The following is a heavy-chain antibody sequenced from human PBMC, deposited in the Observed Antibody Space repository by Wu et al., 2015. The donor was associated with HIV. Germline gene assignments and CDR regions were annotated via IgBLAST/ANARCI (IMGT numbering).Heavy chain of an antibody. D-gene: IGHD6-19*01. CDR1: GGTFSSYA. Sequence: QVQLVQSGAEVKKPGSSVKVSCKASGGTFSSYAISWVRQAPGQGLEWMGGIIPILGTANYAQKFQGRVTMTTETSSTTAYLELRSLRSDDTAVYYCARGAVADVWGKGTTIIVSS. V-gene: IGHV1-69*10. CDR3: ARGAVADV. CDR2: IIPILGTA. J-gene: IGHJ6*04.